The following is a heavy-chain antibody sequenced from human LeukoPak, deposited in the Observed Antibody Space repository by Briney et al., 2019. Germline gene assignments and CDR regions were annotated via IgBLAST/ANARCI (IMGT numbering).Heavy chain of an antibody. CDR2: INEDGSTT. D-gene: IGHD1-26*01. V-gene: IGHV3-74*01. Sequence: RGSLRLSCAASGFTFSSNWMHWVRQAPGKGLVWVSRINEDGSTTNYADSVKGRSTIFRDNAKNTLYLQMNSLRAEDTAVYYCVRDLGGRSGHWGQGTLVTVPS. CDR1: GFTFSSNW. CDR3: VRDLGGRSGH. J-gene: IGHJ4*02.